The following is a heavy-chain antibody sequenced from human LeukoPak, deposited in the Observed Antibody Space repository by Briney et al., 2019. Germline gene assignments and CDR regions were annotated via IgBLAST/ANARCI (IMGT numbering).Heavy chain of an antibody. D-gene: IGHD3-10*01. V-gene: IGHV3-74*01. CDR1: GFTFSSYW. Sequence: GGSLRLSCAASGFTFSSYWMHWVRQAPGKGLVWVSRINIDGSTTNYADSVKGRFTISRENAKNSLYLQMNSLRAGDTAVYYCARGLLLWFGESGFDPWGQGTLVTVSS. CDR3: ARGLLLWFGESGFDP. J-gene: IGHJ5*02. CDR2: INIDGSTT.